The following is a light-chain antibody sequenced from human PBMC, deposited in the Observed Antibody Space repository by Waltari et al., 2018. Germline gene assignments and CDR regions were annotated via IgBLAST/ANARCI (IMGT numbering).Light chain of an antibody. V-gene: IGLV1-51*02. Sequence: QSVLTQPPSVSAAPGQRVTISCSGGHSNIGNNYVSWYRQFPGTAPKLLIYEDSERPAGVPGRFSGSKSGTSGTLDITGLQAGDEADYYCGTWDSSLSGAVFGGGTHLTVL. CDR1: HSNIGNNY. J-gene: IGLJ7*01. CDR2: EDS. CDR3: GTWDSSLSGAV.